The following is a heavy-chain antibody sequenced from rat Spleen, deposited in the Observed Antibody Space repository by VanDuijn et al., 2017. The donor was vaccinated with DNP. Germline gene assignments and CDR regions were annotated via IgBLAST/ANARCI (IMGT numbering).Heavy chain of an antibody. Sequence: QVQLRESGPGLVRPSQTLSLTCTASGFSLTNYNLHWVRQSSGKGLEWLGMIWTDGNTDYNSALSSRLTFSRDTSKSQVFLRMNSLQTEDIATYYCARDDYGFDYWGQGVMVTVSS. CDR1: GFSLTNYN. V-gene: IGHV2-30*01. J-gene: IGHJ2*01. CDR3: ARDDYGFDY. CDR2: IWTDGNT. D-gene: IGHD1-11*01.